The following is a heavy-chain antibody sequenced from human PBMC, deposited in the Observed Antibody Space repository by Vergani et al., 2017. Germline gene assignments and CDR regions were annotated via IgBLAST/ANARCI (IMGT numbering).Heavy chain of an antibody. Sequence: EVQLMESGGGLVKPGGSLRLSCAASGFTLSSYSMNWVRPAPGKGLESVSSISSSSSYIYYADSVTGRFTISRDNAKNSLFLQMNSLRAEDTAVYYCARRDGDSWTPEGMDVWGQGSTVTVSS. D-gene: IGHD3-10*01. CDR1: GFTLSSYS. J-gene: IGHJ6*02. V-gene: IGHV3-21*01. CDR2: ISSSSSYI. CDR3: ARRDGDSWTPEGMDV.